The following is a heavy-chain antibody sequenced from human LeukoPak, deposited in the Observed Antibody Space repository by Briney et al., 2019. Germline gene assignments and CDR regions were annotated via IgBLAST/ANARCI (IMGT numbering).Heavy chain of an antibody. D-gene: IGHD6-19*01. CDR1: RFTLGNYW. V-gene: IGHV3-7*01. J-gene: IGHJ4*02. CDR2: IKQDGSET. CDR3: ARQRGSGCLDY. Sequence: GGSLKLSCAASRFTLGNYWMSWVRQAPGKGLEWVANIKQDGSETYYVDSVKGRFTISRDNAKSSLSLQMNSLRAEDTAVYYCARQRGSGCLDYWGQGTLVTVSS.